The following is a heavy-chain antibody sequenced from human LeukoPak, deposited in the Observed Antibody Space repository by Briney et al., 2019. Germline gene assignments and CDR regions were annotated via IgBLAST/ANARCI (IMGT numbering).Heavy chain of an antibody. CDR2: SDGGGSST. CDR3: ARGPGSSGGAYVGDY. J-gene: IGHJ4*01. Sequence: SGGSLRLSCAASGFTFSNYWMHWVRQVPEKGLVWVSRSDGGGSSTSYADSVKGRFSISRDNAKSILYLQMNSLRAEDTAVYYCARGPGSSGGAYVGDYWGHGTLVTVSS. V-gene: IGHV3-74*01. CDR1: GFTFSNYW. D-gene: IGHD3-22*01.